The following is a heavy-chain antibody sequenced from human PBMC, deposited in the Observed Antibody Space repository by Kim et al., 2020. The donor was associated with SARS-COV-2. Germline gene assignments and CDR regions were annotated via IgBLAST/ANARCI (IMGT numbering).Heavy chain of an antibody. D-gene: IGHD5-18*01. Sequence: INYSDAVKGRFTISRDNGKNSLYLQMNSLRPEDTALYYCAKDLGGYSFMDHWGQGTLVTVSS. CDR2: I. CDR3: AKDLGGYSFMDH. J-gene: IGHJ4*02. V-gene: IGHV3-9*01.